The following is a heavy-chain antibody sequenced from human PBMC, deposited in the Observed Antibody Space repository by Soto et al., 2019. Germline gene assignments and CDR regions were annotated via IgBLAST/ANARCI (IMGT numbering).Heavy chain of an antibody. D-gene: IGHD3-16*02. V-gene: IGHV3-7*03. J-gene: IGHJ4*02. CDR2: IKHDTSEA. CDR3: ARDGLLFSGPYRPSRFDY. Sequence: PXESLLLSCAASGFKFSNYWMSWVRQAPGKGLEWVGNIKHDTSEAHYADSVKGRFTITRDNIKNFLFLQMNGLRADDTASYYCARDGLLFSGPYRPSRFDYWGLGTLVTVSS. CDR1: GFKFSNYW.